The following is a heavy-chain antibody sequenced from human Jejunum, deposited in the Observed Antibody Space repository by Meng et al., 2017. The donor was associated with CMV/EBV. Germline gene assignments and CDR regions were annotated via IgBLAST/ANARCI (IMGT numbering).Heavy chain of an antibody. V-gene: IGHV4-38-2*02. CDR2: VYHSGST. CDR3: ARDPSSYES. Sequence: LTCTVSGYSITGGYYWGWIRQPPGKGLEWIGSVYHSGSTYYNASLKNRVTISVDTSNNQFSLKLSSVTAADTAVYYCARDPSSYESWGQGTLVTVSS. J-gene: IGHJ4*02. D-gene: IGHD3-3*01. CDR1: GYSITGGYY.